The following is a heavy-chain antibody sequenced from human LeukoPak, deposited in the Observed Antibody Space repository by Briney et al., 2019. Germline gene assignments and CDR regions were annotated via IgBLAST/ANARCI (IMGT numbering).Heavy chain of an antibody. V-gene: IGHV4-59*01. CDR2: IYYSGST. D-gene: IGHD1-26*01. Sequence: SETLSLTCTVSGGSISSYYWSWIRQPPGKGLEWIGYIYYSGSTNYNPSLKSRVTISVDTSKNQFSLKLSSVTAADTAVYYCARGVGAASAFDIWGQGTMVTVSS. CDR3: ARGVGAASAFDI. J-gene: IGHJ3*02. CDR1: GGSISSYY.